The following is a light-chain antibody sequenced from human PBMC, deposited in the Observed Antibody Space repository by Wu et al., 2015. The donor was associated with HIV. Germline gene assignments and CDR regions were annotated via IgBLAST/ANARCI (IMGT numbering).Light chain of an antibody. J-gene: IGKJ2*03. Sequence: IQMTQFPSTLSASVGDRVTISCRASQSIGNWLAWYQQKPGKAPNLLIYEASTLETGVPSRFRGSGSGTEFTLTISSLQPDDFATYYCQQYNSFSAYSFGQGTKLEIK. CDR1: QSIGNW. V-gene: IGKV1-5*03. CDR3: QQYNSFSAYS. CDR2: EAS.